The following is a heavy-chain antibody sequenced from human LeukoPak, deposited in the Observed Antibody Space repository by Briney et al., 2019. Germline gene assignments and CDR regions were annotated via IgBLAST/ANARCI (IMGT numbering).Heavy chain of an antibody. D-gene: IGHD6-19*01. CDR1: GFRISSYS. V-gene: IGHV3-48*01. CDR3: ARDATVASSPNWLDP. Sequence: GGSLRLSCAASGFRISSYSKHWVRQAPGKGLDWVSSITRGSSTRYYADSVKGRFTISRDDGKTSLYLHMNSLRVDDTAVYFCARDATVASSPNWLDPWGQGTLVTVSS. J-gene: IGHJ5*02. CDR2: ITRGSSTR.